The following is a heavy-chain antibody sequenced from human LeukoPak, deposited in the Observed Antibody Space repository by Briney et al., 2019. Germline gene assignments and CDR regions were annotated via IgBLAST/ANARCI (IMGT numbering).Heavy chain of an antibody. D-gene: IGHD3-10*01. V-gene: IGHV3-7*01. Sequence: GGSLRLSCAASGFTFSSYWMSWVRQAPGKGLEWVANIKQDGSEKYYVDSVKGRFTISRDNAKNSLHLQMNSLRAEDTAVYYCARDQNVLLWFGEQTRDDYWGQGTLVTVSS. J-gene: IGHJ4*02. CDR3: ARDQNVLLWFGEQTRDDY. CDR1: GFTFSSYW. CDR2: IKQDGSEK.